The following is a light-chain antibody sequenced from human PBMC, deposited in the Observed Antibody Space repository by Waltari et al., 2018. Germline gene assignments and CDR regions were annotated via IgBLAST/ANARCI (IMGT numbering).Light chain of an antibody. J-gene: IGLJ3*02. CDR2: QGT. Sequence: QSALTQPASMSASPGPSITISCTATNNDVGTYDLVSWYQQPPGRAPKLLIFQGTKRPSEVSGRFSGSKFADTASLTISGLQPEDEADYYCCSYAGTWLFGGGTKVTVL. CDR1: NNDVGTYDL. CDR3: CSYAGTWL. V-gene: IGLV2-23*01.